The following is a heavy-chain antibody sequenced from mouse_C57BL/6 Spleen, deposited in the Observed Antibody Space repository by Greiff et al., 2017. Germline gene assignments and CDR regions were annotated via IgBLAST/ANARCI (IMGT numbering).Heavy chain of an antibody. CDR1: GYTFTSYW. Sequence: VQLQQPGAELVRPGSSVKLSCTASGYTFTSYWMHWVKQRPIQGLEWIGNIDPSDSETHYNQKFKDKATLTVDKSSSTAYMQLSSLTSEDSAVDYCARTAGASSYYFAMDYWGQGTSVTVSS. V-gene: IGHV1-52*01. CDR3: ARTAGASSYYFAMDY. J-gene: IGHJ4*01. CDR2: IDPSDSET. D-gene: IGHD1-2*01.